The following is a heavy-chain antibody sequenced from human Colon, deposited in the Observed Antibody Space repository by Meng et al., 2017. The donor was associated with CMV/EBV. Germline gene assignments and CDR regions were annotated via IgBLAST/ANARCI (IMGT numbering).Heavy chain of an antibody. CDR3: ATLSIYDSTISDF. Sequence: KTSGYTYTIHYIHWVRQAPGRGLEWMGWMNPNSGDTNYAQKFQDRVEMTRDTTVNTAYLDLTSLRSDDTAVYYCATLSIYDSTISDFWGQGTLVTVSS. D-gene: IGHD5/OR15-5a*01. V-gene: IGHV1-2*02. CDR1: GYTYTIHY. CDR2: MNPNSGDT. J-gene: IGHJ4*02.